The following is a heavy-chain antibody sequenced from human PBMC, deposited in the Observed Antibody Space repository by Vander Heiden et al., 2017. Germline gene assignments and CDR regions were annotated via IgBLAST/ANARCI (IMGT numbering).Heavy chain of an antibody. CDR3: ARDGRVRGIIIRPYYYYGMDV. V-gene: IGHV3-33*01. CDR1: GFTLSNYG. Sequence: VQLVESGGGVVQPGRSLRLSCAASGFTLSNYGLHWVRQAPGKGLEWVAVTWYDGSRKYFADPVEDRFSISRDNSKVFLQMNSLRDEDTAVYYCARDGRVRGIIIRPYYYYGMDVWGQGTAVTVSS. J-gene: IGHJ6*02. CDR2: TWYDGSRK. D-gene: IGHD3-10*01.